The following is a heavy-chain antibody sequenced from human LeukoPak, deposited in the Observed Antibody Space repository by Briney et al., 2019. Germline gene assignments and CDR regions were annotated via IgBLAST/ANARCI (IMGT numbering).Heavy chain of an antibody. D-gene: IGHD3-22*01. CDR1: GGTFSSYA. V-gene: IGHV1-69*05. CDR3: ARASYYYDSSGSYYFDY. CDR2: IIPIFGTA. J-gene: IGHJ4*02. Sequence: ASVKVSCKASGGTFSSYAISWVRQAPGQGLEWMGGIIPIFGTANYAQKFQGRVTVTTDESTSTAYMELSSLRSEDTAVYYCARASYYYDSSGSYYFDYWGQGTLVTVSS.